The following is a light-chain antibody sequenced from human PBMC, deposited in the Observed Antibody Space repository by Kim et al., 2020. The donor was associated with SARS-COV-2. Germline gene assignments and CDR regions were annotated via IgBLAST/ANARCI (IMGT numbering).Light chain of an antibody. Sequence: AIQMTQSPSSLSASIGDRVTITCRASQDIRNDLGWYQQKPGKAPELLIYAASSLQSGVPSTFAGSGSGTDFTLTISSLQPEDFATYYCLQDYNYPYTFGQGTKLEI. CDR1: QDIRND. J-gene: IGKJ2*01. V-gene: IGKV1-6*01. CDR2: AAS. CDR3: LQDYNYPYT.